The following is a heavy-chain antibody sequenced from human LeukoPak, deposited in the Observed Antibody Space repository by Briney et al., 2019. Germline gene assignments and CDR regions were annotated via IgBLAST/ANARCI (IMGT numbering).Heavy chain of an antibody. CDR3: ARKTAKWGELLVARSAFDI. Sequence: ASVKVSCKASGYTFTSYDINWVRQATGQGLEWMGWMNPNSGNTGYAQKFQGRVTITRNTSISTAYMELSSLRSEDTAVYYCARKTAKWGELLVARSAFDIWGQGTMVTVSS. D-gene: IGHD1-26*01. CDR1: GYTFTSYD. J-gene: IGHJ3*02. CDR2: MNPNSGNT. V-gene: IGHV1-8*03.